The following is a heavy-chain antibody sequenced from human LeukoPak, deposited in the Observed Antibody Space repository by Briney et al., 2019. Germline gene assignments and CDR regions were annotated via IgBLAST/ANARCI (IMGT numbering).Heavy chain of an antibody. CDR1: GYTFTSYG. J-gene: IGHJ5*02. D-gene: IGHD3-16*02. Sequence: ASVKVSCKASGYTFTSYGISWVRQAPGQGLEWMGWISGYNGNTNYSQKLQGRVTMTTDTSTSTAYMELRSLRSDDTAMYYCARAPPNDYVWGSYPNNWFDPWGQGTLVTVSS. V-gene: IGHV1-18*01. CDR3: ARAPPNDYVWGSYPNNWFDP. CDR2: ISGYNGNT.